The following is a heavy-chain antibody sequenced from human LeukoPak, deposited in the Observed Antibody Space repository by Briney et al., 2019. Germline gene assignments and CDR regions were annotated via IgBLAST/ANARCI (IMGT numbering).Heavy chain of an antibody. J-gene: IGHJ4*02. CDR1: GGSFSGYY. Sequence: SETLSLTCAVYGGSFSGYYWSWTRQPPGKGLEWIGEINHSGSTNYNPSLKSRVTISVDTSKNQFSLKLSSVTAADTAVYYCARGPYRGFDYWGQGTLVTVSS. CDR3: ARGPYRGFDY. V-gene: IGHV4-34*01. CDR2: INHSGST. D-gene: IGHD1-14*01.